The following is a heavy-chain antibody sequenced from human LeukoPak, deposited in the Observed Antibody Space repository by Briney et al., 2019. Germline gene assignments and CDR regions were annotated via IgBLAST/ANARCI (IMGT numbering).Heavy chain of an antibody. Sequence: SETLSLTCTVSGYSISSGYYWGWIRQPPGKGLEWIAIIYHSGLTYFNPSLKSRVTISVDTSKNQFFLYLTSVTAADTAVYYCASNLYGSGNYFAYWGQGTLATVS. CDR2: IYHSGLT. D-gene: IGHD3-10*01. V-gene: IGHV4-38-2*02. J-gene: IGHJ4*02. CDR3: ASNLYGSGNYFAY. CDR1: GYSISSGYY.